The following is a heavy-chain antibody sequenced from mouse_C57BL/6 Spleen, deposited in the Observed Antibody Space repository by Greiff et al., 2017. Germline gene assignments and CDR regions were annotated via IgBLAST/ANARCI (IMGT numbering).Heavy chain of an antibody. J-gene: IGHJ1*03. D-gene: IGHD2-1*01. CDR3: ARSGGNYEYFDV. V-gene: IGHV1-55*01. Sequence: QVQLQQSGAELVKPGASVKMSCKASGYTFTSYWITWVKQRPGQGLEWIGDIYPGSGSTNYNEKFKSKATLTVDTSSSTAYMQLSSLTSEDSAVDYCARSGGNYEYFDVWGTGTTVTVSS. CDR2: IYPGSGST. CDR1: GYTFTSYW.